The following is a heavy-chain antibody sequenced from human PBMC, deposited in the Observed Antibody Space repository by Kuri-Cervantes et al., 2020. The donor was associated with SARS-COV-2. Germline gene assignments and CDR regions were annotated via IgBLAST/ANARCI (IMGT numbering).Heavy chain of an antibody. Sequence: GESLKISCAASGFTFSSYAVHWVRQAQGKGLEWVAVISYDGSNKYYADPVKGRFTISRDNSKNTLYLQMNSLRAEDTAVYYCARGGEPPYWYFDLWGRGTLVTVSS. CDR1: GFTFSSYA. V-gene: IGHV3-30-3*01. D-gene: IGHD1-14*01. J-gene: IGHJ2*01. CDR3: ARGGEPPYWYFDL. CDR2: ISYDGSNK.